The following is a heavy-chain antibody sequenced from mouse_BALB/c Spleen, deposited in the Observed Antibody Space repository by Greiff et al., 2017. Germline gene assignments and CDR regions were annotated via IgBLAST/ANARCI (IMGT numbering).Heavy chain of an antibody. Sequence: VQLMQSGAELVKPGASVKLSCTASGFNIKDTYMHWVKQRPEQGLEWIGRIDPANGNTKYDPKFQGKATITADTSSNTAYLQLSSLTSEDTAVYYCARSSPYAMDYWGQGTSVTVSS. J-gene: IGHJ4*01. CDR3: ARSSPYAMDY. CDR2: IDPANGNT. CDR1: GFNIKDTY. V-gene: IGHV14-3*02. D-gene: IGHD1-1*01.